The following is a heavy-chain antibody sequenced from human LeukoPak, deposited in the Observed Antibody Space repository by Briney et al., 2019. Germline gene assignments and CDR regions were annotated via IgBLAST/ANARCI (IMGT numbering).Heavy chain of an antibody. CDR3: ARDRPYYYDSSGYYPNHDAFDI. CDR2: INSDGSST. CDR1: GFTFSSYW. D-gene: IGHD3-22*01. V-gene: IGHV3-74*01. J-gene: IGHJ3*02. Sequence: PGGSLRLSCAASGFTFSSYWMHWVRQAPGKGLVWVSRINSDGSSTSYADSVKGRFTISRDNAKNTLYLQMNSLRAEDTAVYYCARDRPYYYDSSGYYPNHDAFDIWGQGTMVTVSS.